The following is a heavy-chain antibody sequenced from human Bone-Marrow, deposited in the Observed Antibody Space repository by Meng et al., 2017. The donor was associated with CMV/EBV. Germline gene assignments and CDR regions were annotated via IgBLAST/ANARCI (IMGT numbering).Heavy chain of an antibody. V-gene: IGHV3-7*01. CDR2: IKQDGSEK. Sequence: GGSLRLSCAASGFTFSSYWMSWVRQAPGKGLEWVANIKQDGSEKYYADSVKGRFTISRDNSKNTLYLQMNSLRAEDTAVYYCAKGPSQVPVGGMDVWGQGTTVTVSS. CDR1: GFTFSSYW. D-gene: IGHD2-2*01. CDR3: AKGPSQVPVGGMDV. J-gene: IGHJ6*02.